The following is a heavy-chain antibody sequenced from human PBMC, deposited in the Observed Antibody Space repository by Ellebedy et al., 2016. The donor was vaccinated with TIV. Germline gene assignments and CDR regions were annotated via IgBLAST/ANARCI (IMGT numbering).Heavy chain of an antibody. CDR3: ARDLTMIVVVRDYYYGMDV. CDR1: GGSISSYY. D-gene: IGHD3-22*01. J-gene: IGHJ6*02. V-gene: IGHV4-4*07. CDR2: IYTSGST. Sequence: GSLRLXCTVSGGSISSYYWSWIRQPAGKGLEWIGRIYTSGSTNYNPSLKSRVTMSVDTSKNQFSLKLSSVTAADTAVYYCARDLTMIVVVRDYYYGMDVWGQGTTVTVSS.